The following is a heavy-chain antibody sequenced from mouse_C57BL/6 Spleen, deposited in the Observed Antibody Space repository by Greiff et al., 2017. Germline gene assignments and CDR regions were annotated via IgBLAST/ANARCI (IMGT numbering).Heavy chain of an antibody. CDR2: IHPNSGST. CDR1: GYTFTSYW. D-gene: IGHD2-4*01. J-gene: IGHJ3*01. Sequence: VQLQQPGAELVKPGASVKLSCKASGYTFTSYWMHWVKQRPGQGLEWIGMIHPNSGSTNYNEKFKSKATLTVDKSSITAYMQLSSLTSEDSAVYYCARHYDYDVRVWFAYWGQGTLVTVSA. V-gene: IGHV1-64*01. CDR3: ARHYDYDVRVWFAY.